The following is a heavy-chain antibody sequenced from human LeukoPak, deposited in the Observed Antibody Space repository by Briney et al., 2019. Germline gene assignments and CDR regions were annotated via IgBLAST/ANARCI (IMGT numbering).Heavy chain of an antibody. CDR1: GFPVNKYE. D-gene: IGHD2-21*02. Sequence: GGSLRLSCAASGFPVNKYEMHWVRQAPGKGLEWVSYIDAGATSTNYADSVWGRFTLSRDNAQNSVHLQMNSLRDEDTAVYYCVRGRLLRSTKYFDYWGQGALVTVSS. V-gene: IGHV3-48*03. CDR3: VRGRLLRSTKYFDY. CDR2: IDAGATST. J-gene: IGHJ4*02.